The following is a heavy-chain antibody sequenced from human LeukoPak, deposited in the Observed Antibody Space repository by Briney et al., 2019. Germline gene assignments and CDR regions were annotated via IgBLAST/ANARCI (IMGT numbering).Heavy chain of an antibody. V-gene: IGHV4-59*01. CDR3: ARDTPWGGPNLPDAFDI. J-gene: IGHJ3*02. CDR1: GGSIISYH. CDR2: IFYSGST. Sequence: PSETLSLTCTVSGGSIISYHWSWIRQPPGKGLERIGHIFYSGSTNYNPSLKSRVTISVDTSNNQFSLKLNSVTAADTAVYYCARDTPWGGPNLPDAFDIWGQGTMVTVSS. D-gene: IGHD2-15*01.